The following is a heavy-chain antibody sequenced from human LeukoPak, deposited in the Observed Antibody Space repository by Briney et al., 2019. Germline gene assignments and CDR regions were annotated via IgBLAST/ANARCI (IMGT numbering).Heavy chain of an antibody. V-gene: IGHV4-4*02. CDR2: IYHSGSN. D-gene: IGHD5-24*01. CDR3: ARASRDGYNKY. CDR1: GGSISSSNW. Sequence: PSETLPLTCAVSGGSISSSNWWSWVRQPPGKGLEWIGEIYHSGSNNYTPSRKSRVTISVDKSKKQFSLKLSSVTAADTAVYYCARASRDGYNKYWGQGTLVTVSS. J-gene: IGHJ4*02.